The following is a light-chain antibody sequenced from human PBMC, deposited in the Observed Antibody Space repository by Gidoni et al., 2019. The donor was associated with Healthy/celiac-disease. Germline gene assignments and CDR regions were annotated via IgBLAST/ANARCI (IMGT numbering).Light chain of an antibody. CDR3: QQSYSTPGT. CDR1: QIIISY. Sequence: DIQMTQSPSSLSASVGDRVTITCRASQIIISYVNWYQQKPGKAPKLLIYAASSLQSGVPSRFSGSGSGTDFTLTISSRQTEDFATYYCQQSYSTPGTFGGGTKVEIK. V-gene: IGKV1-39*01. CDR2: AAS. J-gene: IGKJ4*01.